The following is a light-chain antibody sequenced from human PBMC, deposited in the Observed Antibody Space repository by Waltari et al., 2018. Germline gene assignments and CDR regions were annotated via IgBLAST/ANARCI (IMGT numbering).Light chain of an antibody. CDR3: AAWDDSLNGQV. V-gene: IGLV1-44*01. CDR1: SSNIGSNT. J-gene: IGLJ3*02. Sequence: QSVLTQPPSASGTPGQRVTISCSGSSSNIGSNTVNWYQQLPGTAPKLLIYSNNQRPSGVPDRFSGSKSGTSASLAISGLQSEGEADYYCAAWDDSLNGQVFGGGTKLTVL. CDR2: SNN.